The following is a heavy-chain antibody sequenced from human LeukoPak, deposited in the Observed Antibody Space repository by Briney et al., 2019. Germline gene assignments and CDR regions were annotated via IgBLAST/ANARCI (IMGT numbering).Heavy chain of an antibody. CDR3: ARAQATFYRLGQLGEAFDI. Sequence: ASVKVSCKASGGTFSSYAISWVRQAPGQGLEWMGRIIPILGIANYAQKFQGRVTITADESTSTAYMELSSLRSEDTAVYYCARAQATFYRLGQLGEAFDIWGQGTMVTVSS. CDR1: GGTFSSYA. D-gene: IGHD3-16*01. CDR2: IIPILGIA. V-gene: IGHV1-69*04. J-gene: IGHJ3*02.